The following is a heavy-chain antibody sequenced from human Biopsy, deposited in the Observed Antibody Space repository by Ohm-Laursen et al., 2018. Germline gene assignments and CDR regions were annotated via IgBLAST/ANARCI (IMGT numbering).Heavy chain of an antibody. CDR1: GGSFSGYY. CDR3: ARRGSGGRSFDH. CDR2: INHSGST. J-gene: IGHJ4*02. Sequence: SDTLSLTCAVYGGSFSGYYWSWIRQPPGKGLEWIGEINHSGSTNYNPSLKSRVPISVDTSKNQFSLKLSSVTAADTAVYYCARRGSGGRSFDHWGQGTLVTVSS. V-gene: IGHV4-34*01. D-gene: IGHD2-15*01.